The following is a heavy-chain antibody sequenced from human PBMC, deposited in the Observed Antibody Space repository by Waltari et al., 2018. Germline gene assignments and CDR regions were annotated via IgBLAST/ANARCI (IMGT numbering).Heavy chain of an antibody. V-gene: IGHV4-38-2*01. D-gene: IGHD2-15*01. CDR2: IYHDGTT. J-gene: IGHJ1*01. CDR1: YYSITGGYY. Sequence: QVELQESGPGLVKPSETLSLTCAVSYYSITGGYYWGWVRQPPGKGLEWIGNIYHDGTTYYSPSLKSRVIITLDTSENRFSRKLTSVTAADTAVYYCARLSLVYCRGASALCYKNDAWGQGTLVTVSS. CDR3: ARLSLVYCRGASALCYKNDA.